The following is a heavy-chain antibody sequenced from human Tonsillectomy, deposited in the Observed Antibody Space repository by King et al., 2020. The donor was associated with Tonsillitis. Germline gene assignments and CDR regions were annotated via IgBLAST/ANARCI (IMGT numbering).Heavy chain of an antibody. J-gene: IGHJ4*02. CDR1: GYSFTSYW. D-gene: IGHD3-22*01. CDR3: ARHLDYYDSSGYYSFDY. V-gene: IGHV5-10-1*01. Sequence: VQLVESGAEVKKPGESLRISCKGSGYSFTSYWISWVRQMPGKGLEWMGRIDPSDSYTNYSPSFQGHVTISADKSISTAYLHGSSLKASDTAMYYCARHLDYYDSSGYYSFDYWGQGTLVTVSS. CDR2: IDPSDSYT.